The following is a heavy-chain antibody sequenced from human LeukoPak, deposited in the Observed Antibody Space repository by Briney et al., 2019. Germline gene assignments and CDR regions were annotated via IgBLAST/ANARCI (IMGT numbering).Heavy chain of an antibody. D-gene: IGHD3-9*01. CDR2: IYYSGST. Sequence: SETLSLTCTVSGGSFSSGSYYWSWIRQPPGKGLEWIGYIYYSGSTNYNPSLKSRVTISVDTSKNQFSLKLSSVTAADTAVYYCARADILTGYPSVYWGQGTLVTVSS. CDR1: GGSFSSGSYY. J-gene: IGHJ4*02. CDR3: ARADILTGYPSVY. V-gene: IGHV4-61*01.